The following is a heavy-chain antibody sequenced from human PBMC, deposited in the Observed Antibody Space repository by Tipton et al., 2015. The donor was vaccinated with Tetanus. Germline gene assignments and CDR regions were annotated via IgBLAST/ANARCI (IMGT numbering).Heavy chain of an antibody. D-gene: IGHD3-3*01. J-gene: IGHJ4*02. CDR2: ILYGKST. CDR1: GGSVSSGSYY. Sequence: TLSLTCTVSGGSVSSGSYYWSWVRQPPGKGLEYIGYILYGKSTHYNPSLKSRVSMSADPAKNQFSLRLTSVTAADTAVYFCARIYDYWSGYFDFWGQGALVTASP. CDR3: ARIYDYWSGYFDF. V-gene: IGHV4-61*01.